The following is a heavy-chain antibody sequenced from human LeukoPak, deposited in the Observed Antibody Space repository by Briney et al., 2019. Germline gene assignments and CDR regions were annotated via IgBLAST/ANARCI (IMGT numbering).Heavy chain of an antibody. Sequence: PGGSLRLSCAASGFAFSVYEMYWVRQAPGKGLEWVSYISSSGGTRYYADSVKGRFTISRDNAKNSLYLQMNSLRAEDTAVYYCASSTQWLGNYFDYWGQGTLVTVSS. CDR3: ASSTQWLGNYFDY. D-gene: IGHD6-19*01. J-gene: IGHJ4*02. CDR1: GFAFSVYE. V-gene: IGHV3-48*03. CDR2: ISSSGGTR.